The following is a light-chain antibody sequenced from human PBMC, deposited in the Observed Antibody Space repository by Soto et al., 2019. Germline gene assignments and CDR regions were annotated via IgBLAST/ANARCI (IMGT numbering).Light chain of an antibody. Sequence: WYXXXXXXXPXXXIYSDTQRPSGVPDRFSGSKSGXSASLAISGXXXEDEGDYYCASWDASLGGWVFGGGTKLTVL. V-gene: IGLV1-47*02. CDR3: ASWDASLGGWV. CDR2: SDT. J-gene: IGLJ3*02.